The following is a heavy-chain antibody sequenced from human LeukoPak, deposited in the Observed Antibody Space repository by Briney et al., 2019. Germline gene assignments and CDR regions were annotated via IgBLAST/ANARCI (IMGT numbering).Heavy chain of an antibody. Sequence: SVKVSCKASGGTFSSYAISWVRQAPGQGLEWMGGIIPIFGTANYAQKFQGRVTITADESTSTAYMELSSLRSEDTAVYYCARAPRSGIVGATTGFYDYWGQGTLVTVSS. V-gene: IGHV1-69*13. CDR2: IIPIFGTA. D-gene: IGHD1-26*01. CDR3: ARAPRSGIVGATTGFYDY. CDR1: GGTFSSYA. J-gene: IGHJ4*02.